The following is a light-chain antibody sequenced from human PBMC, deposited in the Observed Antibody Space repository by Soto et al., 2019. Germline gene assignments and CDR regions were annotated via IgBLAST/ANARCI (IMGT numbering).Light chain of an antibody. CDR1: QSVSSSS. V-gene: IGKV3-20*01. J-gene: IGKJ2*01. Sequence: IVLTQSPGTLSLSPGERATLSCRASQSVSSSSLAWYQHKPGKAPRLLIYGASSRATGIPDRFSGSGSGTDFSLTISRLEPQDFAVYYWLQDDNSPLDAFGQGTKLEIK. CDR2: GAS. CDR3: LQDDNSPLDA.